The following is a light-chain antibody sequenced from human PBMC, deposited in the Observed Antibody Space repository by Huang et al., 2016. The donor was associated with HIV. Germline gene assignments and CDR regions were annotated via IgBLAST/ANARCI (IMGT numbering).Light chain of an antibody. J-gene: IGKJ2*01. CDR2: AAS. Sequence: DIQMTQSPPSLSASVGDRVTITCLASQNINTYLNWYQQKPGRAPNLLIYAASSLQSGVPSTFSGSGSGTDFTLTISSLQPGDLATYYCQQSYTTPYTFGQGTRLEIK. V-gene: IGKV1-39*01. CDR1: QNINTY. CDR3: QQSYTTPYT.